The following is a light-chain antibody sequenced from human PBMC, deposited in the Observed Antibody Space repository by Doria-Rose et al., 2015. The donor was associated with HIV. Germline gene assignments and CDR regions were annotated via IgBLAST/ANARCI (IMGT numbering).Light chain of an antibody. CDR3: QQLNSYSIT. Sequence: IRMTQSPSFLSASVGDTVTITCRASQGISTYLAWYQQQPGKAPKLLIYGASTLQSGVPSRFSGSGSETHFFLTITSLQPEDFTTYYCQQLNSYSITFGQGTRLEIK. CDR2: GAS. CDR1: QGISTY. V-gene: IGKV1-9*01. J-gene: IGKJ5*01.